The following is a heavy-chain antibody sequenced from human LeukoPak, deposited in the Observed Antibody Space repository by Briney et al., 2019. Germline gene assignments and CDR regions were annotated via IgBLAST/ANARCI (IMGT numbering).Heavy chain of an antibody. CDR2: INGEGSST. J-gene: IGHJ4*02. CDR1: AFTLSTYW. V-gene: IGHV3-74*01. D-gene: IGHD5-12*01. Sequence: GGILRLSCAASAFTLSTYWMHWARQGPGKGLVWVSRINGEGSSTSYADSVKGRFTISRDNAKNTVYLQMNSLRAEDTAVYYCARGGSGYDWGAYWGQGTLVTVSS. CDR3: ARGGSGYDWGAY.